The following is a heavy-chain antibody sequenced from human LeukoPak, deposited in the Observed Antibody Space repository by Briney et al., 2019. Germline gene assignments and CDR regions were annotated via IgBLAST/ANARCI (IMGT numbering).Heavy chain of an antibody. V-gene: IGHV1-46*01. D-gene: IGHD5-24*01. CDR2: INPSGGST. Sequence: ASVKVSCKASGYIIATYYIDWVRQAPGQGLEWMGRINPSGGSTNYARQFQDRVTMTSDTSTTTVYMELSSLRSGDTAVYFCARVSRDGYYLFDYWGQGTLVTVSS. J-gene: IGHJ4*02. CDR1: GYIIATYY. CDR3: ARVSRDGYYLFDY.